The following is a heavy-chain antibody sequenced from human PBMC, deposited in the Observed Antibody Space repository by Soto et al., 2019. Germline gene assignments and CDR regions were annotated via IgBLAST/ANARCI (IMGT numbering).Heavy chain of an antibody. CDR2: ISGVGGST. CDR1: GFPFSGYA. Sequence: EVQLLESGGGLVQPGGSLRLSCAASGFPFSGYAINWVRQAPGKGLEWVSIISGVGGSTNYADSVKGRFTISRDNSRDTVHLQKNSLRAEDTAVYYCAESYYGDFDHRVLFDLWSQGTLVTVSS. D-gene: IGHD4-17*01. V-gene: IGHV3-23*01. CDR3: AESYYGDFDHRVLFDL. J-gene: IGHJ4*02.